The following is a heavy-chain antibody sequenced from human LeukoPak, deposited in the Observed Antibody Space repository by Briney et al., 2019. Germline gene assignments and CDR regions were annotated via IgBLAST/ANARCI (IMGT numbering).Heavy chain of an antibody. J-gene: IGHJ3*02. V-gene: IGHV3-49*04. Sequence: GGSLRLSCTASGFTFNNHAMSWVRQAPGKGLEWVGFIRSKAYGGTTEYAASVKGRFTISRDDSKSIAYLQMNSLKTEDTAVYYCTRDSSGSWGYDAFDIWGQGTLVTVSS. D-gene: IGHD3-22*01. CDR2: IRSKAYGGTT. CDR3: TRDSSGSWGYDAFDI. CDR1: GFTFNNHA.